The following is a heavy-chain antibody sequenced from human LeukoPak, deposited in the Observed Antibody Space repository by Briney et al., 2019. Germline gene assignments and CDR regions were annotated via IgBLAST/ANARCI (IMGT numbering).Heavy chain of an antibody. CDR1: GGSISSSSYY. V-gene: IGHV4-39*07. CDR2: IYYSGST. CDR3: ARVNLGVTTQKYFDY. Sequence: PSETLSLTCTVSGGSISSSSYYWGWIRQPPGKGLEWIGSIYYSGSTYYNPSLQSRVTISVDTSKNQFSLKLSSVTAADTAVYYCARVNLGVTTQKYFDYWGQGTLVTVSS. J-gene: IGHJ4*02. D-gene: IGHD4-11*01.